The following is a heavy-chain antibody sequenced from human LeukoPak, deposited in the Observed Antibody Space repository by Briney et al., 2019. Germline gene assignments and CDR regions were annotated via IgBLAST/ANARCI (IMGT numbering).Heavy chain of an antibody. CDR1: GFTFTDYY. CDR2: INPSGGST. D-gene: IGHD4-17*01. CDR3: ARFYGDSRHLDY. V-gene: IGHV1-46*01. Sequence: ASVKVSCKASGFTFTDYYMHWVRQAPGQGLEWMGIINPSGGSTSYAQKFQGRVTMTRDTSTSTVYMELSSLRSEDTAVYYCARFYGDSRHLDYWGQGTLVTVSS. J-gene: IGHJ4*02.